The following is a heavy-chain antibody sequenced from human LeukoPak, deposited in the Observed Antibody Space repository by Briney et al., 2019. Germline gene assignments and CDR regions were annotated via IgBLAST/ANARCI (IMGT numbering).Heavy chain of an antibody. CDR2: IWYDGSNK. CDR3: VRDNHDGFDV. Sequence: PGGSLRLSCAASGXTFSSYGMHWVRQAPGKGLEWVAIIWYDGSNKYYADSLKGRFTISRDISKNTLYLQMNSLRAEDTAVYYCVRDNHDGFDVWGQGTMVTVSS. J-gene: IGHJ3*01. CDR1: GXTFSSYG. V-gene: IGHV3-33*01. D-gene: IGHD1-1*01.